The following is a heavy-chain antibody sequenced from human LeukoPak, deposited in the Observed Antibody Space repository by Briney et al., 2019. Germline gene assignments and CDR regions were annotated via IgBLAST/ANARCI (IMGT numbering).Heavy chain of an antibody. CDR3: ASHIHDYGEGVNCFDP. J-gene: IGHJ5*02. CDR2: IYYSGST. Sequence: PSETLSLTCTVSGGSISSSSYYWGWIRQPPGKGLVWIGSIYYSGSTYYNPSLKSRVTISVDTSKNQSSLKLSSVTAADTAVYYRASHIHDYGEGVNCFDPWGQGTLVTVSS. V-gene: IGHV4-39*01. D-gene: IGHD4-17*01. CDR1: GGSISSSSYY.